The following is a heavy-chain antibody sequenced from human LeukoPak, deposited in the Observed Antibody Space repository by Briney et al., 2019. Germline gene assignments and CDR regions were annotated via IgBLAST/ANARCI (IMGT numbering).Heavy chain of an antibody. Sequence: PSETLSLTCTVSGGSISSYYWSWIRQPPGKGLEWIGYIYYSGSTNYNPSLKSRVTISVDTSKNQFSLKLSSVTAVDTAVYYCARDQAAAPWFDPWGQGTLVTVPS. CDR3: ARDQAAAPWFDP. J-gene: IGHJ5*02. CDR1: GGSISSYY. D-gene: IGHD6-13*01. V-gene: IGHV4-59*01. CDR2: IYYSGST.